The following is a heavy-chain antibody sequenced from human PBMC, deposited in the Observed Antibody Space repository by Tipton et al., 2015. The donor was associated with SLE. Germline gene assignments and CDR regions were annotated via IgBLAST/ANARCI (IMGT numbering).Heavy chain of an antibody. Sequence: TLSLTCTVSGGSISSSSYYWSWIRQPPGKGLEWIGEINHSGSTNYNPSLKSRVTISVDTSKNQFSLKLSSVTAADTAVYYCARVSGWLQFSWFDPWGQGTLVTVSS. D-gene: IGHD5-24*01. CDR2: INHSGST. J-gene: IGHJ5*02. CDR3: ARVSGWLQFSWFDP. CDR1: GGSISSSSYY. V-gene: IGHV4-39*07.